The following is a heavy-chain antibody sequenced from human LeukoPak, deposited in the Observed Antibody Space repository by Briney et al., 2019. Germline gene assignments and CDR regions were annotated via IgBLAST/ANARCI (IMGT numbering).Heavy chain of an antibody. CDR2: IKQDGSEK. J-gene: IGHJ4*02. V-gene: IGHV3-7*01. Sequence: GGSLRLSCAASGLTFSSYWMSWVGHAPGKGLEWVANIKQDGSEKYYVDSVKGRFTIFRDNAKNSLYLQMNSLRAEDTAVYYCASGGYYFDSSGYTFDYWGQGTLVTVSS. D-gene: IGHD3-22*01. CDR1: GLTFSSYW. CDR3: ASGGYYFDSSGYTFDY.